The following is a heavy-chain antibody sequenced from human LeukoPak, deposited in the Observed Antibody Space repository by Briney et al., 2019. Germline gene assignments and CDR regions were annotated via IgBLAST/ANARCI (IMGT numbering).Heavy chain of an antibody. D-gene: IGHD3-22*01. CDR2: ISGNGDST. Sequence: GSLRLSCAASGFTLSSYGMSWVRQAPGKGLDWVSTISGNGDSTYYAEFVRGRFTISRDNSKNTLYLQMNSLRAGDTAVYYCVKGSKLVVITRDHYMAVWGKGTTVTISS. J-gene: IGHJ6*03. CDR1: GFTLSSYG. V-gene: IGHV3-23*01. CDR3: VKGSKLVVITRDHYMAV.